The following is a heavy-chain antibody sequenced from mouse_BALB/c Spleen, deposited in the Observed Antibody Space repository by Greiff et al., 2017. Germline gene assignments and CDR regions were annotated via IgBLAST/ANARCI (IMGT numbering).Heavy chain of an antibody. CDR3: ARSGYDYAYYYAMDY. CDR1: GYSFTSYW. J-gene: IGHJ4*01. Sequence: QVQLQQPGAELVRPGASVKLSCKASGYSFTSYWMHWVKQRPGQGLEWIGYINPSTGYTEYNQKFKDKATLTADKSSSTAYMQLSSLTSEDSAVYYCARSGYDYAYYYAMDYWGQGTSVTVSS. CDR2: INPSTGYT. V-gene: IGHV1-4*01. D-gene: IGHD2-4*01.